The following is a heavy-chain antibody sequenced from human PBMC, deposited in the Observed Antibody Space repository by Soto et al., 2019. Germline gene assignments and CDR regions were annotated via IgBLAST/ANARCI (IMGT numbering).Heavy chain of an antibody. V-gene: IGHV4-4*02. CDR3: ARDLGTGTDY. Sequence: QVQLQESGPGLVKPSGTLSLTCAVSGDSITSSNWWSWVRQALGKGLEWIGEIYYSGATTYNPSLKSRATLSVDPSNNHFSLKLTSVTAADTAVYFCARDLGTGTDYWGRGTLVTVAS. CDR1: GDSITSSNW. CDR2: IYYSGAT. D-gene: IGHD1-1*01. J-gene: IGHJ4*02.